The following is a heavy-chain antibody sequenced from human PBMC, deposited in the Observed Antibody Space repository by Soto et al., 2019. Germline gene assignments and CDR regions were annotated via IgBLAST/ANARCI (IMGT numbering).Heavy chain of an antibody. V-gene: IGHV4-4*02. CDR2: IYLGGTT. Sequence: QVQLQESGPGLEKPSGTLSLTCAVSSGSISSANWWSWVRQPPGKGLEWIGEIYLGGTTNYNPSLKSRVTMSLDKSNNQFSLKLTSVTAADTAVYYCARHLATPGTRGFDSWGQGTLVTVSS. D-gene: IGHD6-13*01. CDR1: SGSISSANW. CDR3: ARHLATPGTRGFDS. J-gene: IGHJ4*02.